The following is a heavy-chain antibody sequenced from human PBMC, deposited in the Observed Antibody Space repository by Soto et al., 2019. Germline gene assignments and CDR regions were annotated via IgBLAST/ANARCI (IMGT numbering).Heavy chain of an antibody. D-gene: IGHD1-7*01. CDR1: GDSVSSNSAA. J-gene: IGHJ5*02. CDR2: TYYRSKWYN. V-gene: IGHV6-1*01. Sequence: SQTRSRTCAISGDSVSSNSAAWNWIRQSPSRGLEWLGRTYYRSKWYNDYAVSVKSRITINPDTSKNQFSLQLNSVTPEDTAVYYCARRPLAGTRENWFDPWGQGTLVTVSS. CDR3: ARRPLAGTRENWFDP.